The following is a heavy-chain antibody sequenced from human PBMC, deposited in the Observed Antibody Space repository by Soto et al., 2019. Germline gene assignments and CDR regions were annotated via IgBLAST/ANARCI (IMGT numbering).Heavy chain of an antibody. CDR2: ISPSGGTT. V-gene: IGHV1-46*01. D-gene: IGHD1-26*01. J-gene: IGHJ4*02. Sequence: QVQLVQSGAEVKKPGASVKVSCKASGYTFSNYYMHWVRQAPGQGLEWMGIISPSGGTTTYAQKFQGKLTMTRDTSTSTLYMELSSLRSEDTAVYYCAREVGATDYWGQGTPVTVSS. CDR1: GYTFSNYY. CDR3: AREVGATDY.